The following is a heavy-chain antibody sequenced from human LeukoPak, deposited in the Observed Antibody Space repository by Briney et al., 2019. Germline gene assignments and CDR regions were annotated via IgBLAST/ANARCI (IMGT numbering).Heavy chain of an antibody. CDR2: IYYSGST. Sequence: SETLSLTCTVSGGSISSSSYYWGWIRQPPGKGLEWIGSIYYSGSTYYNPSLKSRVTISVDTSKNQFSLKLSSVTAADMAVYYCARDRPVTTFNYWGQGTLVTVSS. J-gene: IGHJ4*02. D-gene: IGHD4-17*01. V-gene: IGHV4-39*07. CDR3: ARDRPVTTFNY. CDR1: GGSISSSSYY.